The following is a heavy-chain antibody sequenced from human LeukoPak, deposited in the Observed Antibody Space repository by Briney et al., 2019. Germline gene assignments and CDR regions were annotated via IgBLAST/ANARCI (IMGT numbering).Heavy chain of an antibody. D-gene: IGHD4-17*01. CDR1: GFTFSSYS. Sequence: PGGSLRLSCAASGFTFSSYSMNWVRQAPGKGLEWVSSISSSSSYIYYADSVKGRFTISRDNAKNSLYLQMNSLRAEDTAVYYCARVEDGDYPYGMDVWGQGTTVTVSS. CDR2: ISSSSSYI. V-gene: IGHV3-21*01. J-gene: IGHJ6*02. CDR3: ARVEDGDYPYGMDV.